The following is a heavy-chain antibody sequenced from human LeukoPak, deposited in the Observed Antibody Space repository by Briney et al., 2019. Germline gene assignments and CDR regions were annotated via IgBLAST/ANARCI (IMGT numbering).Heavy chain of an antibody. CDR3: ARTLTRDGFNPDY. CDR2: IIPILGIA. CDR1: GGTFSSYA. V-gene: IGHV1-69*04. J-gene: IGHJ4*02. Sequence: SVKVSCKASGGTFSSYAISWVRQAPGQGLEWMGRIIPILGIANYAQKFQGRVTITADKSTSTAYMELSSLRSEDTAVYYCARTLTRDGFNPDYWGQGTLVTVSS. D-gene: IGHD5-24*01.